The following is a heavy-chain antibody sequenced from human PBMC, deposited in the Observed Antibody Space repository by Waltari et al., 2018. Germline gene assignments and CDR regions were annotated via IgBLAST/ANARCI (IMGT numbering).Heavy chain of an antibody. CDR3: ARHWKKSGYRFDP. CDR1: GGSISRSSYY. J-gene: IGHJ5*02. Sequence: QLQLQESGPGLVKPSETLSLTCTVSGGSISRSSYYWGWVRQSPGTGLEWIGGIYYSGSTYYNPTLKSRVTISGDTSKNQFSLKLSSVTAADTAVYYCARHWKKSGYRFDPWGQGTLVTVSS. D-gene: IGHD5-12*01. V-gene: IGHV4-39*01. CDR2: IYYSGST.